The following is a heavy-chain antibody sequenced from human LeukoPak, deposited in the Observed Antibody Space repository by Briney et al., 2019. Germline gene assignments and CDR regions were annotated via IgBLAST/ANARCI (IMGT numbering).Heavy chain of an antibody. CDR3: VKGGWYCSSASCSAFDYFDY. CDR1: GFTFSSYA. D-gene: IGHD2-2*01. Sequence: GGSLRLSCSASGFTFSSYAMHWVRQAPGKGLEYVSVINNNGGSTYFADSVKGRFTISRDNSKNTLYLQMSSLRAEDTAVYYCVKGGWYCSSASCSAFDYFDYWGQGTLVTVSS. CDR2: INNNGGST. V-gene: IGHV3-64D*06. J-gene: IGHJ4*02.